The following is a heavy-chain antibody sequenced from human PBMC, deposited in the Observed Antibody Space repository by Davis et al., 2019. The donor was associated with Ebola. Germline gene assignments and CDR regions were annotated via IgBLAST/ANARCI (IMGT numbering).Heavy chain of an antibody. CDR2: LDFSGDT. CDR3: ARGRPDIRSFGFAP. CDR1: GASTRDNY. D-gene: IGHD2-15*01. J-gene: IGHJ5*01. V-gene: IGHV4-59*01. Sequence: MPSETLSLTCMVSGASTRDNYWSWIRQSPGRGLEWIGSLDFSGDTYYNPSLQTRISMSIDTSRSQVSLSLTSVTAADSALYYRARGRPDIRSFGFAPWGQGTLVNVSS.